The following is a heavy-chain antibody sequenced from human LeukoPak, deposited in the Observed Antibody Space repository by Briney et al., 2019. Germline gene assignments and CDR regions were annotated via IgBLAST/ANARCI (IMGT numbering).Heavy chain of an antibody. CDR3: VRVPEGDSRPCDS. D-gene: IGHD2-21*01. Sequence: SETLSLTCAVYGGSFSGYYWTFVRQTPGKGLEWIGEIAHGGGTNYHPSLQSRVSISIDTSKKQFSLRLRSVTAADTAIYFCVRVPEGDSRPCDSWGQGTLVTVSS. J-gene: IGHJ4*02. V-gene: IGHV4-34*01. CDR2: IAHGGGT. CDR1: GGSFSGYY.